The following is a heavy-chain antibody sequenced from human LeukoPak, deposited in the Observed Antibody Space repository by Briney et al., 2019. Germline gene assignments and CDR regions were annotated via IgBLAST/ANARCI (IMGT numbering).Heavy chain of an antibody. D-gene: IGHD6-19*01. Sequence: GSLRLSCAASGFTFTNAWMSWVRQAPGKGLEWVGRVKSKTDGGTTDYAAPVKGRFTISRDDSKSTLFLQMNSLKTEDTAVYYCTGTYSSAWPGIDYWGRGTLVTVSS. CDR1: GFTFTNAW. J-gene: IGHJ4*02. CDR2: VKSKTDGGTT. CDR3: TGTYSSAWPGIDY. V-gene: IGHV3-15*01.